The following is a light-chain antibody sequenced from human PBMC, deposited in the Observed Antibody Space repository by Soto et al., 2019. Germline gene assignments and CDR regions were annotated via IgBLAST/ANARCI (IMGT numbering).Light chain of an antibody. Sequence: DIVLTQPPGTLSLSPGERATLSCRASQSVGSSYLAWYQQKPGQAPSLLMYSASSRATGIPDRFSGSGSGTDFTLTISRLEPEDFAVYYCQQYGNSPRTFGQGTKV. CDR3: QQYGNSPRT. V-gene: IGKV3-20*01. CDR2: SAS. CDR1: QSVGSSY. J-gene: IGKJ1*01.